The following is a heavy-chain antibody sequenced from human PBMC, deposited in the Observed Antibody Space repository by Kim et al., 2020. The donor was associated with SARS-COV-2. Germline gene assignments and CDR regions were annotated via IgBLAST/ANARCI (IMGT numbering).Heavy chain of an antibody. CDR3: ARAVPQYYYGMDV. Sequence: SETLSLTCTVSGGSISSGGYYWSWIRQHPGKGLEWIGYIYYSGSTYYNPSLKSRVTISVDTSKNQFSLKLSSVTAADTAVYYCARAVPQYYYGMDVWGQGTTVTVSS. J-gene: IGHJ6*02. CDR2: IYYSGST. V-gene: IGHV4-31*03. CDR1: GGSISSGGYY.